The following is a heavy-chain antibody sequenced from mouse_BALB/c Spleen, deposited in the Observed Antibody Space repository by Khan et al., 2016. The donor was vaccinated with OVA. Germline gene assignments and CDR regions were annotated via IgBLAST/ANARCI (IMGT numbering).Heavy chain of an antibody. CDR2: ISSGGSYT. V-gene: IGHV5-9-1*01. J-gene: IGHJ2*01. CDR3: SRVYFGYFDQ. D-gene: IGHD1-1*01. Sequence: EVELVESGGGLVKPGGSLKLSCAASGFTFSSYAMSWVRQTPEKRLEWVATISSGGSYTYYPDSVKGRFTISRDNAKNTPYLQMSSLRSEDQARYYCSRVYFGYFDQWGQGTTLTVSS. CDR1: GFTFSSYA.